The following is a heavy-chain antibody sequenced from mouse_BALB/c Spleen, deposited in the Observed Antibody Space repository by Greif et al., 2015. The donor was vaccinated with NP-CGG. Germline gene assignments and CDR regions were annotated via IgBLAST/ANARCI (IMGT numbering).Heavy chain of an antibody. CDR2: ISYSGST. Sequence: EVQLQESGPGLVKPSQSLSLTCTVTGYSITSDYAWNWIRQFPGNKLEWMGYISYSGSTSYNPSLKSRISITRDTSKNQFFLQLNSVTTEDTATYYCARFDYIYAMDYWGQGTSVTVSS. J-gene: IGHJ4*01. D-gene: IGHD2-4*01. CDR1: GYSITSDYA. CDR3: ARFDYIYAMDY. V-gene: IGHV3-2*02.